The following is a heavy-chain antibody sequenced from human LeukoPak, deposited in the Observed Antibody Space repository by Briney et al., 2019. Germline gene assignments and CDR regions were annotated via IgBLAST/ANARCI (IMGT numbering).Heavy chain of an antibody. CDR2: IYYSGST. CDR3: ARRTATEIDY. Sequence: SETLSLTCTVSGGSISSGGYYWSWIRQHPGKGLEWIGYIYYSGSTYYNPSLKSRVTISVDTSKNQFSPKLSSVTAADTAVYYCARRTATEIDYWGQGTLDTVSS. D-gene: IGHD5-18*01. J-gene: IGHJ4*02. V-gene: IGHV4-31*03. CDR1: GGSISSGGYY.